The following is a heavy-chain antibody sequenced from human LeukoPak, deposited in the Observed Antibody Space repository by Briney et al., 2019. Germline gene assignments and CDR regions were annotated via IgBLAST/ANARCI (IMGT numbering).Heavy chain of an antibody. CDR2: LSGSDAGT. V-gene: IGHV3-23*01. J-gene: IGHJ4*02. D-gene: IGHD2-15*01. CDR3: AKGSLGSCRGVICYSLDY. CDR1: GFTFSTYA. Sequence: GVSLRLSCAASGFTFSTYAMSWVRQSPGKGLEWVSALSGSDAGTYYADSVKGLYTISRDNSKNTLYLQMNSLRAEDTATYYCAKGSLGSCRGVICYSLDYWGQGSLVTVYS.